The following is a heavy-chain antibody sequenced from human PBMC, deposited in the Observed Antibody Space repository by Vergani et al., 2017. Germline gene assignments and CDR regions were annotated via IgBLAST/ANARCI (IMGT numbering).Heavy chain of an antibody. Sequence: EVQLLESGGGLVQPGGSLRLSCAASGFTFSSYAMSWVRQAPGKGLEWVSAISGSGGSTYYADSVKGRFTISRDNSKNTPYLQMTSLRAEDTAEFYCGSVAAGGNWGQGTLVTVSS. V-gene: IGHV3-23*01. CDR2: ISGSGGST. CDR3: GSVAAGGN. D-gene: IGHD2-15*01. CDR1: GFTFSSYA. J-gene: IGHJ4*02.